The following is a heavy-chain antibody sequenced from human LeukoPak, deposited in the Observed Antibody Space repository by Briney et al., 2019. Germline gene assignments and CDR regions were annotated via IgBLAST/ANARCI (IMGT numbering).Heavy chain of an antibody. D-gene: IGHD3/OR15-3a*01. V-gene: IGHV4-61*01. CDR2: IYYSGST. CDR1: GYSISSGYY. CDR3: ARFRTHWFDP. Sequence: SETLSLTCTVSGYSISSGYYWGWIRQPPGKGLEWIGYIYYSGSTNYNPSLKSRVTISVDTSKNQFSLKLSSVTAADTAVYYCARFRTHWFDPWGRGTLVTVSS. J-gene: IGHJ5*02.